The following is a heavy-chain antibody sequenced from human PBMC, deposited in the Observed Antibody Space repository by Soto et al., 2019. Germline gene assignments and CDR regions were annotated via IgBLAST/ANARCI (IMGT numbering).Heavy chain of an antibody. J-gene: IGHJ4*02. CDR3: AKDLQKWELAPFDY. CDR1: GFKFSNYA. V-gene: IGHV3-23*01. CDR2: ISGSGGST. D-gene: IGHD1-26*01. Sequence: GGSLRLSCAASGFKFSNYAMSWVRQAPGKGLEWVSAISGSGGSTYYADSVKGRFTISRDNSKNTLYLQMNSLRAEDTAVYYCAKDLQKWELAPFDYWGQGTLVTVSS.